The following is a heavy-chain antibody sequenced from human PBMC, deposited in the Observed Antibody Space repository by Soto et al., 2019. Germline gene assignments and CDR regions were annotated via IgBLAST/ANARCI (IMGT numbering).Heavy chain of an antibody. CDR3: ARDFRREYSSSRSPFDY. J-gene: IGHJ4*02. V-gene: IGHV1-69*08. CDR2: IIPILGIA. Sequence: QVQLVQSGAEVKKPGSSVKVSRKASGGTFSSYTISWVRQAPGQGLEWMGRIIPILGIANYAQKFQGRVTITADKSTSTAYMELSSLRSEDTAVYYCARDFRREYSSSRSPFDYWGQGTLVTVSS. CDR1: GGTFSSYT. D-gene: IGHD6-13*01.